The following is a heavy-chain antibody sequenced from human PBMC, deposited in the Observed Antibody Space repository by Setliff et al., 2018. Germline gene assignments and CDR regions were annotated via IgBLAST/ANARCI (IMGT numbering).Heavy chain of an antibody. V-gene: IGHV1-18*01. D-gene: IGHD2-8*01. CDR3: SRLVRYCTTTTCQSVPGAEV. CDR2: IGAYTGNT. Sequence: ASVKVSCKASGYTLINYGISWVRQAPGQGLEWMRWIGAYTGNTNYAQKFQGRVTMTTDTSTSTAYMELRSLRSDDTAVYYCSRLVRYCTTTTCQSVPGAEVWGQGTLVTVSS. J-gene: IGHJ4*02. CDR1: GYTLINYG.